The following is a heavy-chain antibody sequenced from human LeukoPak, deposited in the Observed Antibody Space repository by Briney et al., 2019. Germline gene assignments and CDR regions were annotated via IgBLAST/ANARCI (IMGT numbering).Heavy chain of an antibody. V-gene: IGHV3-30*04. D-gene: IGHD2-8*02. CDR3: AKEEGKYCTGGRCSYFDY. J-gene: IGHJ4*02. CDR1: GFSFSNYA. Sequence: QPGRSLRLSCAASGFSFSNYAMHWVRQAPGKGLEWVAFISFDGSNKYYADSVKGRFTISKDNPRNTLYLHMNSLRPEDTAVYYCAKEEGKYCTGGRCSYFDYWGQGTLVTVSS. CDR2: ISFDGSNK.